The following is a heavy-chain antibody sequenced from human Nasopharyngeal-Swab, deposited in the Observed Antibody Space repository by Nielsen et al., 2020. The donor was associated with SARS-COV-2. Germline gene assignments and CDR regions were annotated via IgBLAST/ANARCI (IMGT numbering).Heavy chain of an antibody. CDR2: VSGYNGDT. Sequence: ASVKVSCKASGYTFSSYGITWVRQAPGQGLEWMGWVSGYNGDTNYAQKLQGRVTMTTDTSTSTAYMELGNLRSDDTAVYYCHVDRVSGSEDSYYFHAMDVWGQGPTVTVSS. V-gene: IGHV1-18*01. CDR3: HVDRVSGSEDSYYFHAMDV. D-gene: IGHD6-19*01. CDR1: GYTFSSYG. J-gene: IGHJ6*02.